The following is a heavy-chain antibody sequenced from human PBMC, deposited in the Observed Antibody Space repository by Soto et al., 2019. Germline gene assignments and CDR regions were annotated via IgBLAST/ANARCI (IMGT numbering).Heavy chain of an antibody. CDR2: IYYTAAT. J-gene: IGHJ5*02. CDR1: GASVSSGTYY. CDR3: ARGAGFSYASTWFDI. V-gene: IGHV4-61*10. D-gene: IGHD5-18*01. Sequence: AETLSLGCPVFGASVSSGTYYWSWIRQPAGKGLEWVAHIYYTAATNYNTSLNQRVYISVGTSKNHFSLQLTSVTAADTAVYFCARGAGFSYASTWFDIWGQGTLVTDS.